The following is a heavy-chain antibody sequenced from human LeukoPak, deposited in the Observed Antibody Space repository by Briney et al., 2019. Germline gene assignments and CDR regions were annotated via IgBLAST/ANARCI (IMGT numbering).Heavy chain of an antibody. J-gene: IGHJ4*02. Sequence: ASVKVSCKSSGYTFTSYDINWVRQATGQGLEWMGWMNPNSGNTGYAQKFQGRVTMTRDTSISTAYMELSRLRSDDTAVYYCARARIVGATGVFDYWGQGTLVTVSS. CDR3: ARARIVGATGVFDY. D-gene: IGHD1-26*01. V-gene: IGHV1-8*01. CDR2: MNPNSGNT. CDR1: GYTFTSYD.